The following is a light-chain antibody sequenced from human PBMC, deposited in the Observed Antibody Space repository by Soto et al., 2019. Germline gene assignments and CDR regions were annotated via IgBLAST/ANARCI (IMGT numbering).Light chain of an antibody. CDR3: SSYPTSSTLYV. J-gene: IGLJ1*01. CDR1: SSDVGGYNY. V-gene: IGLV2-14*01. CDR2: DVS. Sequence: QSVLTQPASVSGSPGQSITISCTGTSSDVGGYNYVSWYQQHPGKAPKLMIYDVSNRPSGVSNRFSGSKSGNTASLTISGLQADDQAAYYCSSYPTSSTLYVFGTGTKVTVL.